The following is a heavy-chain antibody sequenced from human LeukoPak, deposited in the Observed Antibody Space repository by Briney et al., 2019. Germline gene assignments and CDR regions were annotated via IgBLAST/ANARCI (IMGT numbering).Heavy chain of an antibody. CDR2: ISGDGRDA. D-gene: IGHD2-21*01. J-gene: IGHJ3*02. V-gene: IGHV3-43*02. CDR3: AKDRVLAYQDTADSFDM. CDR1: GFTLSSYE. Sequence: GGSLRLSCAASGFTLSSYEINWVRQAPGKGLEWVSLISGDGRDAYYGDFVKGRFTISRDNINNSLYLQMNNLRTEDTALYYCAKDRVLAYQDTADSFDMCGQGTVVTVSS.